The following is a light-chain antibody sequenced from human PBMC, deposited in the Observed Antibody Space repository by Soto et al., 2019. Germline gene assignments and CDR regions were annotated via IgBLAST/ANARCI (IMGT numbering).Light chain of an antibody. CDR2: GAS. J-gene: IGKJ1*01. V-gene: IGKV3-20*01. CDR1: HSVSSSY. Sequence: EIVLTQSPGTLSLSPGERATLSCRASHSVSSSYLAWYQQKPGQAPRLLIYGASSRATGIPDRFSGSGSGTDFTLTISRLEPEDFAVYYCQQYGSSPWTFGQGTNVEIK. CDR3: QQYGSSPWT.